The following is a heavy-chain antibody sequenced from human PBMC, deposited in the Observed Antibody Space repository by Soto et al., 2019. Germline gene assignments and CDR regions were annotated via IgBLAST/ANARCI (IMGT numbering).Heavy chain of an antibody. J-gene: IGHJ6*02. CDR2: IYSGGGT. CDR1: GFTVSSNY. CDR3: ARAQGFYYGMDV. V-gene: IGHV3-53*01. Sequence: GGSLRLSCAASGFTVSSNYMSWVRQAPGKGLEWVSVIYSGGGTYYADSVKGRFTISRDNSKNTLYLQMNSLRAGDTAIYYCARAQGFYYGMDVWGQGTTVTVSS.